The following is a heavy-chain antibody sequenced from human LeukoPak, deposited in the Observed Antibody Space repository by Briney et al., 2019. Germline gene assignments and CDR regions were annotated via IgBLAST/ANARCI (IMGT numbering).Heavy chain of an antibody. J-gene: IGHJ6*03. CDR1: GGSISSGSHY. D-gene: IGHD2-2*01. Sequence: SETLSLTCTVSGGSISSGSHYWSWIRQPAGKGLEWIGRIYPSGSTNYNPSLQSRVTISIDTSKSQFSLKLSSVTAADTAVYYCARVVVVPAATMRGNYYYMDVWGKGTTVTVSS. CDR3: ARVVVVPAATMRGNYYYMDV. V-gene: IGHV4-61*02. CDR2: IYPSGST.